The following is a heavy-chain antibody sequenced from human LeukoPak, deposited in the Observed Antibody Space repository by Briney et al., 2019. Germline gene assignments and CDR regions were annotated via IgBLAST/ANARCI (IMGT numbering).Heavy chain of an antibody. Sequence: AGSLRLSCAASGFSFSSYWMTWVRQAPGKGREWVANMNRDGSVEYYVDSVKGRFTISRDNTKNSLYLQMHSLRAEDTAVYYCARDSNPHGDDYYFDAFDMWGQGTVVTVSS. V-gene: IGHV3-7*01. D-gene: IGHD2-21*01. CDR1: GFSFSSYW. CDR2: MNRDGSVE. CDR3: ARDSNPHGDDYYFDAFDM. J-gene: IGHJ3*02.